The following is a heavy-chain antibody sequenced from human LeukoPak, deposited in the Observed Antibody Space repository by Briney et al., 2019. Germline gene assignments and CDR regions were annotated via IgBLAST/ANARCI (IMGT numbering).Heavy chain of an antibody. CDR2: ISGSGGST. CDR1: GFTFSSDA. Sequence: GGSLRLSCAASGFTFSSDAMSWVRQAPGKGLEWVLSISGSGGSTYYADSVKGRFTISRDNSKNTLYLQMNSLRAEDTAVYYCAKAGYTTSWDFDYWGQGTLVTVSS. J-gene: IGHJ4*02. D-gene: IGHD6-13*01. V-gene: IGHV3-23*01. CDR3: AKAGYTTSWDFDY.